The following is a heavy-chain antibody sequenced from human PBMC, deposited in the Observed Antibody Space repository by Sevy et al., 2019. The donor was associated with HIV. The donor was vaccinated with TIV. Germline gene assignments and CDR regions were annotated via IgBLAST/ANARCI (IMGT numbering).Heavy chain of an antibody. CDR3: ARVRYNYGSYYFDY. CDR2: ISSGGTTM. J-gene: IGHJ4*02. D-gene: IGHD1-1*01. CDR1: RFTFSDYY. V-gene: IGHV3-11*01. Sequence: GGSLRLSCAASRFTFSDYYMSWIRQAPGKGLEWVSYISSGGTTMYYADSLKGRFTISRDNAKNSLYLQMNSLRAEDTAVYYCARVRYNYGSYYFDYWGQGSLVTVSS.